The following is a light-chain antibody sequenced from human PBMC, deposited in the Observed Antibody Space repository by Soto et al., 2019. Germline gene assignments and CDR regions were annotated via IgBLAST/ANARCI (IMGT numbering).Light chain of an antibody. J-gene: IGKJ2*01. V-gene: IGKV4-1*01. CDR1: QRVLYSSNNKNY. CDR2: WAS. CDR3: QQCYSVPYT. Sequence: DIVMTQSPDSLAVSLGERATINCKSSQRVLYSSNNKNYLAWYQQKPGQPPKLLIYWASTRESGVPDRFSGSGSGTDFTLTISSLQAEDVAVYYCQQCYSVPYTFGQGTNLEIK.